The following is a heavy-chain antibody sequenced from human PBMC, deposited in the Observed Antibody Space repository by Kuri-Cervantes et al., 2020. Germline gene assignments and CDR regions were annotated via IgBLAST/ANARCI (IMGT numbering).Heavy chain of an antibody. J-gene: IGHJ5*02. Sequence: ASVKVSCKASGYTFTSYGISWVRQAPGQGLEWMGWISAYNGNTNYAQKLQGRVTMTTDTSTSTAYMELRSLRSDDTAVYYCARVVTIFGVVIRGWFDPWGQGTLVTVSS. CDR2: ISAYNGNT. D-gene: IGHD3-3*01. V-gene: IGHV1-18*01. CDR1: GYTFTSYG. CDR3: ARVVTIFGVVIRGWFDP.